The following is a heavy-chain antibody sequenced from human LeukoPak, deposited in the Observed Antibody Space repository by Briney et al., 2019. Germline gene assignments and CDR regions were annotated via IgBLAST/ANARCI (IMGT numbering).Heavy chain of an antibody. J-gene: IGHJ5*02. CDR2: ISPSNGNT. Sequence: ASVKVSCKASGYTFTSYGISWVRQAPGQGLEWMGWISPSNGNTNYAQRLQGRVTMTTDTSTATAYMELRSLTSDDTAVYYCARDEASYFYDSGGRIDLWGQGTLVTVSS. CDR3: ARDEASYFYDSGGRIDL. CDR1: GYTFTSYG. D-gene: IGHD3-22*01. V-gene: IGHV1-18*01.